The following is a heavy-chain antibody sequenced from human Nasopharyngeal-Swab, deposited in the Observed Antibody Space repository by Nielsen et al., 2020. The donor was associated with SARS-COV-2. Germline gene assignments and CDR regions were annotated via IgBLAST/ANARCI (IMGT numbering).Heavy chain of an antibody. CDR2: ISGSGGST. V-gene: IGHV3-23*01. J-gene: IGHJ4*02. CDR1: GFTFSSYA. CDR3: ARHLPYSSGWYMAAGYYFDY. Sequence: GESLKISCAASGFTFSSYAMTWVRQAPGKGLEWVSAISGSGGSTYYADSVKGRFTISRDNAKNSLYLQMNSLRAEDTAVYYCARHLPYSSGWYMAAGYYFDYWGQGTLVTVSS. D-gene: IGHD6-19*01.